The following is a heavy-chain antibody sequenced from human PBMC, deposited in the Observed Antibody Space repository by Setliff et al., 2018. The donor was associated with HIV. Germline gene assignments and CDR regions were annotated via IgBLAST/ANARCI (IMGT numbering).Heavy chain of an antibody. CDR3: VREGEYFDTIGHYLVRRFFDL. J-gene: IGHJ3*01. V-gene: IGHV3-7*01. CDR1: GCSCRTYW. D-gene: IGHD3-9*01. CDR2: MKYDGTEI. Sequence: HPGGSLRLSCEASGCSCRTYWMSWGRQAPGKGLEWVANMKYDGTEIYYVDAVKGRFTISRDNAKKSVFLHMNSLRGEDTAVYYCVREGEYFDTIGHYLVRRFFDLWGQGTMVTVSS.